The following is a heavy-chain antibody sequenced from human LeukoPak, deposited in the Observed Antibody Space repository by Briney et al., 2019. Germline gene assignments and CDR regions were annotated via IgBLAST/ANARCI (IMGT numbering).Heavy chain of an antibody. V-gene: IGHV3-48*03. J-gene: IGHJ6*04. CDR1: GFTFSSYE. CDR3: AELGITMIGGV. Sequence: GGSLRHSCAATGFTFSSYEMNWLRQAPGKGREWVSYISSSGSTIYYADSVKGRFTISRDNARNSLYLQMNSLRAEDTAVYYCAELGITMIGGVWGKGTTVTISS. D-gene: IGHD3-10*02. CDR2: ISSSGSTI.